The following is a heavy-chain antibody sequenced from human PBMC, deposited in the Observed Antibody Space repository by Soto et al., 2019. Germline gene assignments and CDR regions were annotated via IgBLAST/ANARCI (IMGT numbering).Heavy chain of an antibody. Sequence: SETLSLTCTVSGGSISSYYWSWIRQPAGKGLEWIGRIYTSGSTNYNPSLKSRVTMSVDTSKNQFSLKLSSVTAADTAVYYCAISPPWGGSSWYGEVGYGMDVWGQGTTVTVSS. CDR2: IYTSGST. CDR3: AISPPWGGSSWYGEVGYGMDV. J-gene: IGHJ6*02. V-gene: IGHV4-4*07. D-gene: IGHD6-13*01. CDR1: GGSISSYY.